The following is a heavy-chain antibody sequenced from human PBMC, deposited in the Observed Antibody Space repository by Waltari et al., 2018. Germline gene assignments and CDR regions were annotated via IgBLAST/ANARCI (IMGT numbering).Heavy chain of an antibody. CDR3: ALESAAGNFDY. CDR1: GYTFTGYY. D-gene: IGHD6-13*01. V-gene: IGHV1-2*02. CDR2: INPNSGGT. J-gene: IGHJ4*02. Sequence: QVQLVQSGAEVKKPGASVKVSCKASGYTFTGYYMHWVRQAPGQGLEWMGWINPNSGGTNYAQKLQGRVTMTRDTSISTAYMELSRLRSDDTAVYYCALESAAGNFDYWGQGTLVTVSS.